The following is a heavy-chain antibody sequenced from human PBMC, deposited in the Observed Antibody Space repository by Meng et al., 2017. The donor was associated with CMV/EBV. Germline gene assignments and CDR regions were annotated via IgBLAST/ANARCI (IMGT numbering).Heavy chain of an antibody. V-gene: IGHV3-30-3*01. CDR3: ARDGDWNYEGWFDP. Sequence: YGFTFSSYAMHWVRQAPGKGLEWVAVISYDGSNKYYADSVKGRFTISRDNSKNTLYLQMNSLRAEDTAVYYCARDGDWNYEGWFDPWGQGTLVTVSS. CDR1: GFTFSSYA. CDR2: ISYDGSNK. D-gene: IGHD1-7*01. J-gene: IGHJ5*02.